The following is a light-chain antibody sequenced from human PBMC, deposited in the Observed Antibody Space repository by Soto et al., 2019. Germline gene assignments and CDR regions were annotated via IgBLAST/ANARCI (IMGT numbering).Light chain of an antibody. CDR3: GSYSSTGTPFV. CDR2: EVT. V-gene: IGLV2-14*01. CDR1: STDVGGYNY. Sequence: QSALAQPSSVSGSPGQSITISCTGTSTDVGGYNYVSWYQHHSGKAPKLLIYEVTNRPSGISDRFSGSKSVNTASLTMSGLQAEDESDYYCGSYSSTGTPFVFGTGTQLTVL. J-gene: IGLJ7*01.